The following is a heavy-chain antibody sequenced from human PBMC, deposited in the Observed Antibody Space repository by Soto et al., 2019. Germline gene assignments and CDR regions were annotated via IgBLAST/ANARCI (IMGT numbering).Heavy chain of an antibody. Sequence: LRLSCAASGFTFSSYGMHWVRQAPGKGLEWVAVISYDGSNKYYADSVKGRFTISRDNSKNTLYLQMNSLRAEDTAVYYCANQHSEYRESYWGQGTLVTVSS. CDR1: GFTFSSYG. V-gene: IGHV3-30*18. CDR2: ISYDGSNK. D-gene: IGHD2-2*02. CDR3: ANQHSEYRESY. J-gene: IGHJ4*02.